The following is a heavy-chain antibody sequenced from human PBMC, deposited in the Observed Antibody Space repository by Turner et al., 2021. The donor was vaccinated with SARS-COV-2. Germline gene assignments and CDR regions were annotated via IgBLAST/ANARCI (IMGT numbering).Heavy chain of an antibody. CDR3: AKDVTRGVEGRQGVGAWDY. CDR1: GFPFSSFA. J-gene: IGHJ4*02. V-gene: IGHV3-30-3*01. Sequence: QVQLVESGGGVVQPGRSLRLSCVASGFPFSSFAMHWVRQGPGEGVGWVAAIVYDGSNEFYADSVKGRFTISRDNSKNTLFLQMNSLKAEDSAVYYCAKDVTRGVEGRQGVGAWDYWGQGTLVTVSS. D-gene: IGHD1-1*01. CDR2: IVYDGSNE.